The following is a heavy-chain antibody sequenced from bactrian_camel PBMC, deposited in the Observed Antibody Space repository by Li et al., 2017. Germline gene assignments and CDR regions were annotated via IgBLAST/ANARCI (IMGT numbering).Heavy chain of an antibody. D-gene: IGHD7*01. Sequence: HVQLVESGGGSVQPGGSLTLSCAVSGLPHSSYCLGWFRQAAGKEREGVAALDRDGTTSYADSVKGRFTISLDNAKNTLYLQMNSLKPEDTAVYYCAAEPGRDIALVVGSVGVPDFTYKGQGTQVTVS. CDR1: GLPHSSYC. J-gene: IGHJ4*01. V-gene: IGHV3S1*01. CDR2: LDRDGTT.